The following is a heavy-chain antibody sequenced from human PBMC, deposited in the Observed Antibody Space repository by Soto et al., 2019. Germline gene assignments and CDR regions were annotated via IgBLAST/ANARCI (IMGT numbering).Heavy chain of an antibody. J-gene: IGHJ6*04. V-gene: IGHV1-69*12. CDR1: GGTFSSYA. D-gene: IGHD3-22*01. CDR3: ARGTYYDSSESGGMDV. Sequence: QVQLVQSGAEVKKPGSSVKVSCKASGGTFSSYAISWVRQAPGQGLEWMGGIIPIFGTANNAQKFQGRVMTTADVSTSTANMELSSLRSVDTAVYYCARGTYYDSSESGGMDVWCKGTTVTVSS. CDR2: IIPIFGTA.